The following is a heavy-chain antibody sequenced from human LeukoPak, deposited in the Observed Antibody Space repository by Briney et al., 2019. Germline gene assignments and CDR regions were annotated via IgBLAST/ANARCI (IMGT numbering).Heavy chain of an antibody. V-gene: IGHV4-4*07. CDR2: IYTSGST. D-gene: IGHD3-22*01. Sequence: SETLSLTCTVSGGSISSYYWSWIRQPAGKGLEWIGRIYTSGSTNYNPSLKSRVTMSVDTSKNQFSLKLSSVTAADTAVYYCARISAHYYDSSGYYYGYWYFDLWGRGTLVTVSS. CDR3: ARISAHYYDSSGYYYGYWYFDL. J-gene: IGHJ2*01. CDR1: GGSISSYY.